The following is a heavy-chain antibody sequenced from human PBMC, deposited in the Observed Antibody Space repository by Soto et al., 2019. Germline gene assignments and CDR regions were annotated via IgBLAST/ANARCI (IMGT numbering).Heavy chain of an antibody. CDR1: GFTFSSYG. CDR3: AKGSGDDYSNGMDV. V-gene: IGHV3-48*01. D-gene: IGHD5-12*01. J-gene: IGHJ6*02. CDR2: IGSNSGSI. Sequence: GGSLRLSCAASGFTFSSYGMNWVRQAPGKGLEWMSYIGSNSGSIYYADSVKGRFTISRDNSKNTLYLQMNSLRAEDTAVYYCAKGSGDDYSNGMDVWGQGTTVTVS.